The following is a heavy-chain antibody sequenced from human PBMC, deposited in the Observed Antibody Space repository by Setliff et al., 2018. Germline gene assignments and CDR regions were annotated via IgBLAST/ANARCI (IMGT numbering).Heavy chain of an antibody. V-gene: IGHV1-18*01. D-gene: IGHD6-13*01. J-gene: IGHJ4*02. CDR2: ISPYSGET. Sequence: VASVKVSCKTSGFSFTTFGFSWVRQAPGQGLEWMGWISPYSGETNYAQKFQDRLSVTADTSSKTTYMELRSLTSDDTAVYFCTRSRAPRVELAADFDFWGQGTLVTVSS. CDR1: GFSFTTFG. CDR3: TRSRAPRVELAADFDF.